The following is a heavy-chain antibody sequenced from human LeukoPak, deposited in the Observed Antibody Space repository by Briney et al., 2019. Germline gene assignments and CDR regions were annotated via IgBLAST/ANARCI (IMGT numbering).Heavy chain of an antibody. V-gene: IGHV4-39*07. CDR3: ARGDRYSSSPTS. Sequence: PSETLSLTCTVSGGSISSSSYYWGWIRQPPGKGLEWIGSIYYSGSTYYNPSLKSRVTISVDTSKNQFSLKLSSVTAADTAVYYCARGDRYSSSPTSWGQGTLVTVSS. CDR1: GGSISSSSYY. J-gene: IGHJ5*02. D-gene: IGHD6-6*01. CDR2: IYYSGST.